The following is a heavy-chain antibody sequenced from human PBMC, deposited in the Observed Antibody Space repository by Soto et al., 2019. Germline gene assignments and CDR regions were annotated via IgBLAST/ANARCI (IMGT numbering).Heavy chain of an antibody. Sequence: GGSLRLSCTASGFTFGDYAMSWFRQAPGKGLEWVGFIRSKAYGGTTENAASVKGRFTISRDDSKSIAYLQMNSLKTEDTAVYYCTREYTGRYYYGMDVWGQGTTVTVSS. J-gene: IGHJ6*02. V-gene: IGHV3-49*03. CDR3: TREYTGRYYYGMDV. D-gene: IGHD2-2*02. CDR2: IRSKAYGGTT. CDR1: GFTFGDYA.